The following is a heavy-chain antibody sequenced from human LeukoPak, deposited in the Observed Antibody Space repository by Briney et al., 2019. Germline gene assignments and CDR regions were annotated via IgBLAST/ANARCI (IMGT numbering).Heavy chain of an antibody. J-gene: IGHJ4*02. Sequence: GESLKISCKGSGYSFTTYWIGWVHQMPGKGLEWMGIIYPGDSDARYSPSFQGQVTISADKSISTAYLQWSSLKASDTAMYFCARRGRIAARPFDYWGQGTLVTVSS. D-gene: IGHD6-6*01. V-gene: IGHV5-51*07. CDR2: IYPGDSDA. CDR1: GYSFTTYW. CDR3: ARRGRIAARPFDY.